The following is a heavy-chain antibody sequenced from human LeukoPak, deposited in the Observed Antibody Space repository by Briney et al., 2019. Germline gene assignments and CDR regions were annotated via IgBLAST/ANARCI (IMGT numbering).Heavy chain of an antibody. V-gene: IGHV4-59*01. J-gene: IGHJ4*02. Sequence: SETLSLTCTVSGDSISNSYWSWIRQPPGKGLEWIGFFHDSESTNYNPSLKSRVSISLDTSKNQVSLWLSSVTAADTAVYYCARGDASGRPGIGFDFWGQGTLVTVSS. CDR1: GDSISNSY. CDR3: ARGDASGRPGIGFDF. CDR2: FHDSEST. D-gene: IGHD1-26*01.